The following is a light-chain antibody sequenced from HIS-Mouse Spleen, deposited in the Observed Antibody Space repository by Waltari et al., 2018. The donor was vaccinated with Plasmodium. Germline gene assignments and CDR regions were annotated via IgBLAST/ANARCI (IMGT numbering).Light chain of an antibody. V-gene: IGLV3-1*01. CDR3: QAWDSSTVV. CDR2: NDS. CDR1: NLGDKY. J-gene: IGLJ2*01. Sequence: SYELTQQPSVSVSPGQTASLTCPGDNLGDKYACWYQQKPGQSPVLVIYNDSKRPSGIPERFSGSNSGNTATLTISGTQAMDEADYYCQAWDSSTVVFGGGTKLTVL.